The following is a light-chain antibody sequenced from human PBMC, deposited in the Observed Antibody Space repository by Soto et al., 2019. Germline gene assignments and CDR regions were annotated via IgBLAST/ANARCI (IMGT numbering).Light chain of an antibody. CDR1: QSLVYSDGNTY. Sequence: DVVMTQSPLSLPVTLGQPASISCRSSQSLVYSDGNTYLNWFQQRLGQSPRRLIYKVSNRDSGVPDRFSGSGSGTDFTLKISRVEAEDVGVYYCMQGTHWPLTFGGGTKVDIK. CDR2: KVS. CDR3: MQGTHWPLT. J-gene: IGKJ4*01. V-gene: IGKV2-30*01.